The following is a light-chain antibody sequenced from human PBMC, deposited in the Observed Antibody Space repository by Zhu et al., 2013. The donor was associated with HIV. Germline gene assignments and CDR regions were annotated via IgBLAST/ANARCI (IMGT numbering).Light chain of an antibody. CDR3: YSAADRV. V-gene: IGLV3-27*01. Sequence: SYELTQPSSVSVSPGQTARITCSGDVLAKKYARWFQQKPGQAPVLVIYKDSERPSGIPERFSGSSSGTTVTLTISGAQVADEADYYCYSAADRVFGGGTKLTVL. J-gene: IGLJ3*02. CDR2: KDS. CDR1: VLAKKY.